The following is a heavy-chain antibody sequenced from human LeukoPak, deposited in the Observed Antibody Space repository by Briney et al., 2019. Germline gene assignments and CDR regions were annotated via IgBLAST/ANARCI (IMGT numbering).Heavy chain of an antibody. Sequence: VGSLRLSCAASGFTFSSYWMSWVRQAPGKGLEWVANIKQDGSEKYYVDSVKGRFTISRDKAKNSLYLQLNSLRAEDTAVYYCARDGSDSTGYYYALWGQGTLVTVSS. CDR2: IKQDGSEK. CDR3: ARDGSDSTGYYYAL. CDR1: GFTFSSYW. V-gene: IGHV3-7*01. J-gene: IGHJ4*02. D-gene: IGHD3-22*01.